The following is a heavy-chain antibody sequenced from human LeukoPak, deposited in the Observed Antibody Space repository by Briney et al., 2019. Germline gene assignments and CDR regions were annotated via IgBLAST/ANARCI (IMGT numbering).Heavy chain of an antibody. CDR2: ISYDGSNK. V-gene: IGHV3-30*03. J-gene: IGHJ4*02. D-gene: IGHD5-18*01. CDR1: GFTFSSYG. CDR3: AWTSVQLWLPYY. Sequence: PGRSLRLSCAASGFTFSSYGMHWVRQAPGKGLEWVAVISYDGSNKYYADSVKGRFTISRDNSKNTLYLQMNSLRAEDTAVYYCAWTSVQLWLPYYWGQGTLVTVSS.